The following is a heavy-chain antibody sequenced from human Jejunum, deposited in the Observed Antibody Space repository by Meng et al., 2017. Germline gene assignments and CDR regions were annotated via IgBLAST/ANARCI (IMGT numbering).Heavy chain of an antibody. D-gene: IGHD2-15*01. J-gene: IGHJ4*02. CDR3: ARESGSANQYYFDY. Sequence: QMHRGQAGGEGKKPGASFNVSCNASGDSFITYDRHWVRRAPEPGLEWMGRINTNSGGTNYAQNFPGRVTMTRDTSISTAYMELSRLRSDDTAVYYCARESGSANQYYFDYWGQGTLVTVSS. CDR1: GDSFITYD. CDR2: INTNSGGT. V-gene: IGHV1-2*06.